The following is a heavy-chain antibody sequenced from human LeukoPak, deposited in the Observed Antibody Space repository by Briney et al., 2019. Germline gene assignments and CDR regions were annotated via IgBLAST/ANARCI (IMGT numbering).Heavy chain of an antibody. CDR2: IYSGGST. V-gene: IGHV3-66*01. J-gene: IGHJ4*02. D-gene: IGHD2/OR15-2a*01. CDR1: GFSVSSTY. Sequence: GGSLRLSCAVPGFSVSSTYMSWVRQAPGKGLEWVSVIYSGGSTYYADSAKGRFTISRDNSKNTLYLQMNSLRAEDTAVYYCARESNYDYWGQGTLVTVSS. CDR3: ARESNYDY.